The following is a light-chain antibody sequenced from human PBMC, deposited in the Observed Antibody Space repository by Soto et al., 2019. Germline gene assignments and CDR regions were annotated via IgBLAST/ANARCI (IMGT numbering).Light chain of an antibody. CDR1: QSISSY. CDR2: AAS. V-gene: IGKV1-39*01. Sequence: DIPMTQSPSSLSASVGDRVTITCRASQSISSYLNWYQQKPGKAPKLLIYAASSLQSGVPSRFSGSGSGTDFTLTISSPQPEDFATYYCQQSYSTPEYTFGQGTKLEIK. CDR3: QQSYSTPEYT. J-gene: IGKJ2*01.